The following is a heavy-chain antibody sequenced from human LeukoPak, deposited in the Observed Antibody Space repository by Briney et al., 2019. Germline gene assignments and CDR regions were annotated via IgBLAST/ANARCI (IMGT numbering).Heavy chain of an antibody. Sequence: PGGSLRLSCAASGFTFNSYEMNWVRQAPGKGLEWVSYISSSSSTIYYADSVKGRFTISRDNAKNSLYLQMNSLRAEDTAVYYCARSSSGWSPEFDYWGQGTLVTVSS. D-gene: IGHD6-19*01. CDR2: ISSSSSTI. CDR1: GFTFNSYE. J-gene: IGHJ4*02. CDR3: ARSSSGWSPEFDY. V-gene: IGHV3-48*01.